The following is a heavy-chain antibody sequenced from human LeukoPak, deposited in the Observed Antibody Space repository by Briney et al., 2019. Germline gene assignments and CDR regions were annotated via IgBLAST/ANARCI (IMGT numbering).Heavy chain of an antibody. D-gene: IGHD6-13*01. CDR2: IKQDGGEK. J-gene: IGHJ4*02. CDR3: AKDRVAAASALLPDY. CDR1: GFTFSTYW. Sequence: TGGSLRLSCAASGFTFSTYWMSWVRQAPGKGLEWVANIKQDGGEKNYVDSVKGRFTISRDNSKNTLYLQMNSLRAEDTAVYYCAKDRVAAASALLPDYWGQGTLVTVSS. V-gene: IGHV3-7*01.